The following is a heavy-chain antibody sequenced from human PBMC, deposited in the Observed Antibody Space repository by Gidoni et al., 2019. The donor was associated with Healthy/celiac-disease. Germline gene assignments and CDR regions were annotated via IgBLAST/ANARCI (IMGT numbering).Heavy chain of an antibody. D-gene: IGHD5-18*01. CDR3: ARGGGYSYGHMGY. J-gene: IGHJ4*02. CDR2: INHSGST. CDR1: GGSFSGYY. Sequence: QVQLQQWGAGLLKPSETLSLTCAVYGGSFSGYYWSWIRQPPGKGLEWIGEINHSGSTNYNPSLKSRVTISVDTSKNQFSLKLSSVTAADTAVYYCARGGGYSYGHMGYWGQGTLVTVSS. V-gene: IGHV4-34*01.